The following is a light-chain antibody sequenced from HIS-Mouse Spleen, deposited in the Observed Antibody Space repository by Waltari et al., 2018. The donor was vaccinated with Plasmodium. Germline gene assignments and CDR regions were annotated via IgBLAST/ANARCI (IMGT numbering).Light chain of an antibody. CDR3: QQYYSFPVT. CDR2: AAS. J-gene: IGKJ2*01. Sequence: AIWMTQSPSLLSAATGDKVTTSVRMSKGISSYLAWYQQKPGKAPELLIDAASTLQSGVPSRFSGSGSGTDFTLTISCLQSEDFATYFCQQYYSFPVTFGQGTKLEIK. CDR1: KGISSY. V-gene: IGKV1D-8*02.